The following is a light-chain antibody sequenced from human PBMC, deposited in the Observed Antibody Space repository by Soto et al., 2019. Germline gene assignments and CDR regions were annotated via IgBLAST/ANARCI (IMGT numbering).Light chain of an antibody. J-gene: IGKJ3*01. V-gene: IGKV4-1*01. CDR1: QSVLYSSNNKNY. CDR3: QQYYSTPFT. CDR2: WAS. Sequence: DIVMTQSPDSLAVSLGERVTIKCKSSQSVLYSSNNKNYLAWYQQKPGQSPKLLIYWASTRESGVPDRFSGSGSATEFTLTISSLQAEDVAVYYCQQYYSTPFTFGPGTKVDIK.